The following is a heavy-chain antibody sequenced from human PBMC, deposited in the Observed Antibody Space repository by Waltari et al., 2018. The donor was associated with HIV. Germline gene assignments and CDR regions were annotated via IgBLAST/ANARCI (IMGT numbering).Heavy chain of an antibody. D-gene: IGHD6-13*01. CDR2: IYYSGST. Sequence: QLQLQESGPGLVKPPETLSLTCTVSGGSLSSSSYYWGWLRQPPGKGLEWIGSIYYSGSTYYNPSLKSRVTISVDTSKNQFSLKLSSVTAADTAVYYCARRWDSSSWALPFDYWGQGTLVTVSS. CDR1: GGSLSSSSYY. V-gene: IGHV4-39*01. CDR3: ARRWDSSSWALPFDY. J-gene: IGHJ4*02.